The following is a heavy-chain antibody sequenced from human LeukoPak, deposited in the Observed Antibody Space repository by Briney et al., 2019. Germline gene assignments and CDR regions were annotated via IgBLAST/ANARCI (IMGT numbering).Heavy chain of an antibody. CDR2: INPNSGGT. Sequence: ASVKVSCKASGYTFTGYYMHWVRQAPGQGLEWMGWINPNSGGTNYAQKFKGRVTMTRDTSISTAYMELSRLRSDDTAVYYCARVHTVGIVVPGYWGQGTLVTVSS. CDR3: ARVHTVGIVVPGY. D-gene: IGHD1-26*01. CDR1: GYTFTGYY. V-gene: IGHV1-2*02. J-gene: IGHJ4*02.